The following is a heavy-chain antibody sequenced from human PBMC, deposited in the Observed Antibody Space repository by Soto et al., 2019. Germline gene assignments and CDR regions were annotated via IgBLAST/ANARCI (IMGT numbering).Heavy chain of an antibody. CDR1: GFTFSSYA. CDR3: ARGVVKWDMYSYDPYDY. CDR2: ISYDGSNK. V-gene: IGHV3-30-3*01. J-gene: IGHJ4*02. D-gene: IGHD5-18*01. Sequence: QVQLVESGGGVVQPGRSLRLSCAASGFTFSSYAMHWVRQAPGKGLEWVAVISYDGSNKYYADSVKGRFTISRDNSKTTLYLQMNSLRAEDTAVYYGARGVVKWDMYSYDPYDYWGQGTLVTVSS.